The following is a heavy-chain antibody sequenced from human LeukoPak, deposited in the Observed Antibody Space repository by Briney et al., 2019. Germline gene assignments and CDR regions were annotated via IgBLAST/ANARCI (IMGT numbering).Heavy chain of an antibody. V-gene: IGHV1-46*01. D-gene: IGHD5-18*01. CDR2: INPSGGST. Sequence: GASVKVSCKASGYTFTSYYMPWVRQAPGQGLEWMGMINPSGGSTNYAQKFQGRVTMTRDTSTSTVYMELSSLRSEDTAVYYCARDPVDTAMIYYYYGMDVWGQGTTVTVSS. J-gene: IGHJ6*02. CDR1: GYTFTSYY. CDR3: ARDPVDTAMIYYYYGMDV.